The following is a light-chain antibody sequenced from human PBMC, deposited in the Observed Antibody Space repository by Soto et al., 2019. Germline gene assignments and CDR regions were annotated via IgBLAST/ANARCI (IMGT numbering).Light chain of an antibody. CDR3: QQYGSSPLWT. CDR1: QSVSSSY. J-gene: IGKJ1*01. V-gene: IGKV3-20*01. Sequence: DIVLPQSPGTLSLSPGARATLSCRASQSVSSSYLAWYQRKPGQAPRLLIYGASSRATGIPDRFSGSGSGTDFTLTISRLEPEDFAVYYCQQYGSSPLWTFGQGTKVEIK. CDR2: GAS.